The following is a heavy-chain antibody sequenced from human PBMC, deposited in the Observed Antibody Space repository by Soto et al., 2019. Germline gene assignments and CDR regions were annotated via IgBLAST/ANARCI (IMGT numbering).Heavy chain of an antibody. V-gene: IGHV3-20*04. J-gene: IGHJ4*02. CDR3: ARIAVTGRGDFDY. CDR1: GFTFDDFG. Sequence: EVQLAESGGGVVRPGGSLRLSCAASGFTFDDFGMSWVRQVPGKGLEWVSGIYWDGGRTGYADSVRGRFTISRDNAKNSMFPQKNSLRVEDSALYYCARIAVTGRGDFDYWGQGTLVTVSS. CDR2: IYWDGGRT. D-gene: IGHD6-19*01.